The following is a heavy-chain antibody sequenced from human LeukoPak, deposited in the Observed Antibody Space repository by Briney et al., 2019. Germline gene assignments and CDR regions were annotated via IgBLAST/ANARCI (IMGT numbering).Heavy chain of an antibody. V-gene: IGHV4-61*02. CDR3: ARVRGSCLDY. CDR1: GGSISGGSYY. J-gene: IGHJ4*02. Sequence: PSQTLSLTCTVSGGSISGGSYYWSWIRQPAGKGLEWIGRIYTSGSTNYNPSLKSRVTISVDTSKNQFSLKLSSVTAADTAVYYCARVRGSCLDYWSQGTLVTVSS. D-gene: IGHD1-26*01. CDR2: IYTSGST.